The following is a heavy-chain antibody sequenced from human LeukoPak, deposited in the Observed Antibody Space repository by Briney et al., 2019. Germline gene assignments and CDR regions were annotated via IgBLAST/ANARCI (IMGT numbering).Heavy chain of an antibody. J-gene: IGHJ4*02. CDR3: AKENYIYYDSSRYYFDY. V-gene: IGHV3-30*18. CDR1: GFTFSSYG. D-gene: IGHD3-22*01. CDR2: ISYDGSNK. Sequence: PGGSLRLSCAASGFTFSSYGMHWVRQAPGKGLEWVAVISYDGSNKYYADSVKGRFTISRDNSKNTLYLQMNSLRAEDTAVYYCAKENYIYYDSSRYYFDYWGQGTLVTVSS.